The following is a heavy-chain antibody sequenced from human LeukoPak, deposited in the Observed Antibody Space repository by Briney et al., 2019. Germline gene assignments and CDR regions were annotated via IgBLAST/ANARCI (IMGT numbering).Heavy chain of an antibody. J-gene: IGHJ5*02. Sequence: SETLSLTCTVSGGSISSSNWWSWVRQPPGKGLEWIGEIYHSGSTNYNPSLKSRVTISVDKSKNQFSLKLSSVTAADTAVYYCARDVGKSNLLVITPNWFDPWGQGTLVTVSS. CDR1: GGSISSSNW. D-gene: IGHD6-13*01. CDR3: ARDVGKSNLLVITPNWFDP. V-gene: IGHV4-4*02. CDR2: IYHSGST.